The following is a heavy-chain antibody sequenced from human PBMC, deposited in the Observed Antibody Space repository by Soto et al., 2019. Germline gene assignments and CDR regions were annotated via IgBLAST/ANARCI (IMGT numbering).Heavy chain of an antibody. CDR3: ARDPELYSSGYYNWFAP. D-gene: IGHD3-22*01. CDR2: ISTYNGKT. Sequence: ASVKVSCKSSGYTFTSYGISWVRQAPGQGLEGMGGISTYNGKTNYVQKLQGRVTMTTDTHTSTAYMEMRSLRSDDTAVYYFARDPELYSSGYYNWFAPWGQGTMVTAS. V-gene: IGHV1-18*01. CDR1: GYTFTSYG. J-gene: IGHJ5*02.